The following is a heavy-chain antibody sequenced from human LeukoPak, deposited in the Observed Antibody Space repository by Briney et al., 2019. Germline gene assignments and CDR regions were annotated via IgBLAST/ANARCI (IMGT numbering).Heavy chain of an antibody. CDR2: INPNSGGT. D-gene: IGHD6-13*01. CDR3: ARTSPGIAAAGTSGGIDY. V-gene: IGHV1-2*06. CDR1: GYTFTGYY. Sequence: ASVTVSCKASGYTFTGYYMHWVRQAPGQGLEWMGRINPNSGGTNYAQKFQGRVTMTRDTSISTAYMELSRLRSDDTAVYYCARTSPGIAAAGTSGGIDYWGQGTLVTVSS. J-gene: IGHJ4*02.